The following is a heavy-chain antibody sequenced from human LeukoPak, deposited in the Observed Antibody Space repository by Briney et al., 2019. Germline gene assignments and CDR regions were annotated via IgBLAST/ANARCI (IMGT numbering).Heavy chain of an antibody. J-gene: IGHJ6*03. Sequence: ASVKVSCKASGYTFTGYYMHWVRQAPGQGLEWMGWINPNSGGTNYAQKFQGRVTMIRDTSISTAYMELSRLRSDDTAVYYCAIPYGDYYYYMDVWGKGTTVTVSS. CDR2: INPNSGGT. CDR3: AIPYGDYYYYMDV. D-gene: IGHD4-17*01. V-gene: IGHV1-2*02. CDR1: GYTFTGYY.